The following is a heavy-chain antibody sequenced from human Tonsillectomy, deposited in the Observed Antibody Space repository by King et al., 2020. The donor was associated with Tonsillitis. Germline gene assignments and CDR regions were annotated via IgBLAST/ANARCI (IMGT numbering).Heavy chain of an antibody. V-gene: IGHV3-49*04. J-gene: IGHJ6*03. CDR3: TRGRRVYADYYYYMDV. CDR2: IRSKAYGGTT. D-gene: IGHD6-13*01. CDR1: GFTFGDFA. Sequence: VQLVESGGGLVQPGRSLRLSCTASGFTFGDFAMSWVRQAPGKGLEWVGFIRSKAYGGTTQYAASVKGRFAISRDDSKSIAYLQMNSLKAEDTAVYYCTRGRRVYADYYYYMDVWGKGTTATVSS.